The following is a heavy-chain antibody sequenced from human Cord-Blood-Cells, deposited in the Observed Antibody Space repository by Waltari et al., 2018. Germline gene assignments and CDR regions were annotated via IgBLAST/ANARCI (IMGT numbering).Heavy chain of an antibody. CDR2: INHSGST. V-gene: IGHV4-34*01. D-gene: IGHD7-27*01. J-gene: IGHJ3*02. CDR1: GGSFSGYY. CDR3: AREVVSLGIQAAFDI. Sequence: QVQLQQWGAGLLKPSETLSLTCAVYGGSFSGYYWSWTRQPPGKGLEWIGEINHSGSTNYNPSLKSRVTISVDTSKNQFSLKLSSVTAADTAVYYCAREVVSLGIQAAFDIWGQGTMVTVSS.